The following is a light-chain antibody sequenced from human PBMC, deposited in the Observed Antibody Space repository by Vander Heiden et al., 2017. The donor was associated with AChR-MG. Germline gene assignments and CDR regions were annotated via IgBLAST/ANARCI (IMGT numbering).Light chain of an antibody. CDR1: QGIRSY. Sequence: AIRITQSPSSLSASTGARVTITCRASQGIRSYLAWYQQNPGKAPKLLIYAASTLQIGGPSRFSGSGSGTDFTLTISCLQSEDFATYYCQQYYSYPITFGQGTRLEIK. CDR2: AAS. CDR3: QQYYSYPIT. V-gene: IGKV1-8*01. J-gene: IGKJ5*01.